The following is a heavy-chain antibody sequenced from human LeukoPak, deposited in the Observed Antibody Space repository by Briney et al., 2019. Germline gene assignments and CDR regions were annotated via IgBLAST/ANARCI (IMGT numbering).Heavy chain of an antibody. J-gene: IGHJ4*02. V-gene: IGHV3-7*01. D-gene: IGHD3-16*01. CDR1: GFTFSSYW. CDR2: IKQDGSEK. CDR3: ARDHADFGGVLRYFFNS. Sequence: GGSLRLSCAASGFTFSSYWMSWVRQAPGKGLEWVANIKQDGSEKYYVDSVKGRFTISRDNAKNSLYLQMNSLRAEDTAVYYWARDHADFGGVLRYFFNSGGKEPLV.